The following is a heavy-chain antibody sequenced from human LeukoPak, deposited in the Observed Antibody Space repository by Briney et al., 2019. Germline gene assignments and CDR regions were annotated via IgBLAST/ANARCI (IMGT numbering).Heavy chain of an antibody. D-gene: IGHD4-11*01. J-gene: IGHJ4*02. CDR1: GFTFSSYS. CDR2: ISSSSSYI. V-gene: IGHV3-21*01. Sequence: PGGSLRLSCAASGFTFSSYSMNWVRQAPGKGLEWVSSISSSSSYIYYADSVKGRFTISRDNAKNSLYLQMNSLRAEDTAVYYCARDLGLQANYFDYWGQGTLVTVSS. CDR3: ARDLGLQANYFDY.